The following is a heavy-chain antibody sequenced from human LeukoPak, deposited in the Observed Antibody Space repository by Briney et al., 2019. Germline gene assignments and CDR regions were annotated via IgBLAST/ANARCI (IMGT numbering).Heavy chain of an antibody. CDR1: GYTFTSYG. V-gene: IGHV1-18*01. J-gene: IGHJ4*02. Sequence: GASVKVSCKASGYTFTSYGISWVRQAPGQGLEWMGWISAYNGNTNYAQKLQGRVTMTTDTSTSTAYMELRSLRSDDTAVYYCARDLGIAVAGGEDYWGQGTLVTASS. D-gene: IGHD6-19*01. CDR2: ISAYNGNT. CDR3: ARDLGIAVAGGEDY.